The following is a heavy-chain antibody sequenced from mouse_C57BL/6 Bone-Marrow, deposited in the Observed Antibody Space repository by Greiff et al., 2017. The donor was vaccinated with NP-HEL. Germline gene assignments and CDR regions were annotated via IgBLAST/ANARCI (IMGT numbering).Heavy chain of an antibody. J-gene: IGHJ1*03. D-gene: IGHD1-1*01. Sequence: QVQLQQPGAELVMPGASVKMSCKASGYTFTSYWMHWVKQRPGQGLEWIGEIDPSDSYTKYNQQFKGKSTLTADKSSSTAYMQRRSLTSEDSAGYYCARGKLRYFDVWGTGTTVTVSS. CDR2: IDPSDSYT. CDR3: ARGKLRYFDV. CDR1: GYTFTSYW. V-gene: IGHV1-69*01.